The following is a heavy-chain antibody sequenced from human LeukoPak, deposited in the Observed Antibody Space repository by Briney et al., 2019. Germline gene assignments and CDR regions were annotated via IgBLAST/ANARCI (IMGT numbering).Heavy chain of an antibody. J-gene: IGHJ4*02. CDR1: GDSVSSNSAA. Sequence: SQTLSLTCAISGDSVSSNSAAWNWIRQSPSRGLEWLGRTYYRSKWYNDYAVSVKSRITINPDTSKNQFSLQLNPVTPEDTAVYYCARGAGPKQQLTAYYFDYWGQGTLVTVSS. CDR3: ARGAGPKQQLTAYYFDY. D-gene: IGHD6-13*01. CDR2: TYYRSKWYN. V-gene: IGHV6-1*01.